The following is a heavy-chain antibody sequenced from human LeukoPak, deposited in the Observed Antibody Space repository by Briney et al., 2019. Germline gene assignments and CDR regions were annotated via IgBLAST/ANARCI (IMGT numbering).Heavy chain of an antibody. V-gene: IGHV4-4*07. Sequence: PSETLSLTCTVSGGSISSYYWSWIQQPAGKGLEWIGRIYTSGSTNYNPSLKSRVTMSVDTSKNQFSLKLSSVTAADTAVYYCARPGYSYGKRGAFDIWGQGTMVTVSS. CDR3: ARPGYSYGKRGAFDI. CDR1: GGSISSYY. D-gene: IGHD5-18*01. J-gene: IGHJ3*02. CDR2: IYTSGST.